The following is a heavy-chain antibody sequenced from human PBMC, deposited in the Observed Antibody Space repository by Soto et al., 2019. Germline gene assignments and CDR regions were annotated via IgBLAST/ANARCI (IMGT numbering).Heavy chain of an antibody. Sequence: GESLKVSCKGSGYRFTNYWIGWVRQMPGKGLEWMGIIYPGDSDTRYSPSFQGQVTISADKSINTAYLQWSSLKASDTAMYYCARTSAAGKYYYGMAVWGQGTTVTVSS. J-gene: IGHJ6*02. CDR3: ARTSAAGKYYYGMAV. CDR2: IYPGDSDT. V-gene: IGHV5-51*01. D-gene: IGHD6-13*01. CDR1: GYRFTNYW.